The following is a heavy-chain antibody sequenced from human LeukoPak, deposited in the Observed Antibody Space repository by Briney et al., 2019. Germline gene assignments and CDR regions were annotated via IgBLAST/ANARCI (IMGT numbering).Heavy chain of an antibody. J-gene: IGHJ4*02. CDR2: INHSGST. V-gene: IGHV4-34*01. CDR3: AGRGYCSGDTCPPGY. Sequence: SETLSLTCAVYGWSFSDYYWSWIRQPPGKGLEWIGEINHSGSTNYNPSLKSRVTMSVDTSKSQFSLKLSSVTAADTAVYFCAGRGYCSGDTCPPGYWGQGTLVTVSS. CDR1: GWSFSDYY. D-gene: IGHD2-15*01.